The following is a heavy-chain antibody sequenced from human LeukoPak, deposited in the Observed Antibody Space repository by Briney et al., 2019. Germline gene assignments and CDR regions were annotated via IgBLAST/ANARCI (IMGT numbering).Heavy chain of an antibody. Sequence: SETLSLTCAVSGDSITSGGYSWSWIRQTPGKGLEWIAYIHDSGSTYNNPSLKSRLSISIDTSKNQFSLKLNSVTAADTAVYYCARVVAAAGNNWFDPWGQGTLVTVSS. CDR2: IHDSGST. CDR1: GDSITSGGYS. V-gene: IGHV4-30-4*07. J-gene: IGHJ5*02. D-gene: IGHD6-25*01. CDR3: ARVVAAAGNNWFDP.